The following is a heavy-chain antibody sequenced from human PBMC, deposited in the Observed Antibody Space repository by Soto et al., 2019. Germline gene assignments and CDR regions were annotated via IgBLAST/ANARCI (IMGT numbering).Heavy chain of an antibody. D-gene: IGHD4-4*01. V-gene: IGHV3-23*01. CDR3: AKGSSEYSASVEN. Sequence: DVQLLESGGGLVQPGGSLRLSCAASGFSFSSYAMVWVRQAPGKGLEWVSVISARGGSSYFADSVKGRFTISRDNSKNVLSLEMNGRSAEDTAIYFCAKGSSEYSASVENWGQGTLVLVSS. CDR1: GFSFSSYA. J-gene: IGHJ4*02. CDR2: ISARGGSS.